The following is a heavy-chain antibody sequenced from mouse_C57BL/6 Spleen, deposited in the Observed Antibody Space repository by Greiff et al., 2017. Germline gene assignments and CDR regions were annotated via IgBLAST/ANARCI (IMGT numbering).Heavy chain of an antibody. CDR3: ARNDGNYPTDV. J-gene: IGHJ1*03. CDR2: IDPSDSYT. Sequence: QVHVKQPGAELVKPGASVKLSCKASGYTFTSYWMQWVKQRPGQGLEWIGEIDPSDSYTNYNQKFKGKATLTVDTSSSTAYMQLSSLTSEDSAVYYCARNDGNYPTDVWGTGTTVTVSS. CDR1: GYTFTSYW. V-gene: IGHV1-50*01. D-gene: IGHD2-1*01.